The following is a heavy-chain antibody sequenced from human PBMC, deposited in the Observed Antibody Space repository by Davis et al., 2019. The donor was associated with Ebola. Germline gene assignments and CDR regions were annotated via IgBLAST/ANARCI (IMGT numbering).Heavy chain of an antibody. CDR2: ISSSGSTI. D-gene: IGHD5-18*01. V-gene: IGHV3-48*04. CDR1: GLTFGTYW. CDR3: ARGGYSYGMDV. J-gene: IGHJ6*02. Sequence: GESLKISCAASGLTFGTYWMTWVRQAPGKGLEWVSYISSSGSTIYYADSVKGRFTISRDNAKNSLYLQMNSLRAEDTAVYYCARGGYSYGMDVWGQGTTVTVSS.